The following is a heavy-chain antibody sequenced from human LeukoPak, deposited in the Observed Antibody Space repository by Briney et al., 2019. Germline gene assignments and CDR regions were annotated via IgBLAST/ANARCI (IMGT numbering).Heavy chain of an antibody. D-gene: IGHD3-10*01. J-gene: IGHJ4*02. V-gene: IGHV4-34*01. CDR3: ARRGYYYGSGKGVDY. Sequence: SETLSLTCAVYGGSFSGYYWSWIRQPPGKGLEWIGKINHSGSTNYNPSLKSRVTISVDTSKNQFSLKLSSVTAADTAVYYCARRGYYYGSGKGVDYWGQGTLVTVSS. CDR1: GGSFSGYY. CDR2: INHSGST.